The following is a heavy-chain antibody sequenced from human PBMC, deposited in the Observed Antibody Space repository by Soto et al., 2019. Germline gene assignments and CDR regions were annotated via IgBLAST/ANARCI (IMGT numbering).Heavy chain of an antibody. CDR3: SRERSAAGTGWFDP. J-gene: IGHJ5*02. Sequence: QVQLVQSGAEVKKPGASVKVSCKASGYTFTSYDINWVRQATGQGLEWMGWMNPNSGNTAYAQKFQGRVTMTRNTSISTAYMELSCLRSEDTAVYYCSRERSAAGTGWFDPWGQGTQVIVSS. D-gene: IGHD6-13*01. CDR2: MNPNSGNT. CDR1: GYTFTSYD. V-gene: IGHV1-8*01.